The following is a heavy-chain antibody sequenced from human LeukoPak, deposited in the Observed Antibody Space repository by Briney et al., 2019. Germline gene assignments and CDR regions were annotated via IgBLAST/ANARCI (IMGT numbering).Heavy chain of an antibody. CDR1: GDSISSRSYY. V-gene: IGHV4-39*07. J-gene: IGHJ5*02. CDR3: ATRGTIWSGYNWFDP. D-gene: IGHD3-3*01. CDR2: IYYSGST. Sequence: SETLSLTCTVSGDSISSRSYYWGWIRQPPGKGLEWIGSIYYSGSTYYNPSLKSRVTISVDTSKNQFSLKLSSVTAADTAVYYCATRGTIWSGYNWFDPWGQGTLVTVSS.